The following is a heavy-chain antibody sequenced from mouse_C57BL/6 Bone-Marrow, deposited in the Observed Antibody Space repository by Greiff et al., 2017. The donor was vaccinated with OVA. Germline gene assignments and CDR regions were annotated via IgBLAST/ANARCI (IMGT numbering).Heavy chain of an antibody. J-gene: IGHJ4*01. Sequence: VQLQQSGPELVKPGASVKLSCKASGYTFTSYDINWVKQRPGQGLEWIGWIYPRDGSTKYNEKFKGKATLTVDTSSSTAYMELHSLTSEDSAVYFCARSGIITTVVAPYYYAMDYWGQGTSVTVSS. V-gene: IGHV1-85*01. CDR1: GYTFTSYD. CDR2: IYPRDGST. CDR3: ARSGIITTVVAPYYYAMDY. D-gene: IGHD1-1*01.